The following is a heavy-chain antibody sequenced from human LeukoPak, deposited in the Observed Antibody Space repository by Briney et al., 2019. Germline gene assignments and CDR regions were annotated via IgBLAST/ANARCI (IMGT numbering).Heavy chain of an antibody. Sequence: SETLPLTCAVYGGSFSGYYWSWIRQPPGKGLEWIGEINHSGSTNYNPSLKSRVTISVDTSKNQFSLKLSSVTAADTAVYYCARAMVRGVIIFVGAFDIWGQGTMVTVSS. CDR1: GGSFSGYY. CDR2: INHSGST. D-gene: IGHD3-10*01. J-gene: IGHJ3*02. V-gene: IGHV4-34*01. CDR3: ARAMVRGVIIFVGAFDI.